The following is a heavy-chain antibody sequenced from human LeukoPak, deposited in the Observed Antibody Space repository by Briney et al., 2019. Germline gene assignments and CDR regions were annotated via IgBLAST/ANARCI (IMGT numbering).Heavy chain of an antibody. J-gene: IGHJ6*03. V-gene: IGHV4-34*01. Sequence: SETLSLTCAVYGGSLSGYFWSWIRQPPGKGLEWIGEIHHTGATNYKPSLKSRVSISLDMSKNQLSLEMRSVIAADTAVYYCARGRLDYYYMDVWGRGTTVTVSS. CDR2: IHHTGAT. D-gene: IGHD3-9*01. CDR3: ARGRLDYYYMDV. CDR1: GGSLSGYF.